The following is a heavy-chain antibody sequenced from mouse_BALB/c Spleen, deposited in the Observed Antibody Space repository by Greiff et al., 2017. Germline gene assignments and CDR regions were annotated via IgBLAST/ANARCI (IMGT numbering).Heavy chain of an antibody. J-gene: IGHJ4*01. CDR2: IWSDGST. D-gene: IGHD4-1*01. CDR1: GFSLTSYG. Sequence: VKLVESGPDLVAPSQSLSITCTVSGFSLTSYGVHWVRQPPGKGLEWLVVIWSDGSTTYNSALKSRLSISKDNSKSQVFLKMNSLQTDDTAMYYCARRGSLTGAMDYWGQGTSVTVSS. CDR3: ARRGSLTGAMDY. V-gene: IGHV2-6-2*01.